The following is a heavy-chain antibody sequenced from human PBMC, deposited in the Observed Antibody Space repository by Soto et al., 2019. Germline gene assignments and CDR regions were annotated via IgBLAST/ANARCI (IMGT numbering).Heavy chain of an antibody. J-gene: IGHJ4*02. CDR2: INHSGST. V-gene: IGHV4-34*01. D-gene: IGHD5-18*01. Sequence: QVQLQQWGAGLLKPSETLSLTCAVYGGSFSGYYWSWIRQPPGKGLEWIGEINHSGSTNYNPSLKSRVTISVDTSKNQFSLKLSSVTAADTAVYYCAGRYRYGEYYFDYWGQGTLVTVSS. CDR3: AGRYRYGEYYFDY. CDR1: GGSFSGYY.